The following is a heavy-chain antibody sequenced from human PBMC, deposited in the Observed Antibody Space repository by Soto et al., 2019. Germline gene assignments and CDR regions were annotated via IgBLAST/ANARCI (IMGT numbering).Heavy chain of an antibody. CDR3: ARGEDFGEPHFDY. CDR1: GFTFSSFT. CDR2: ISTTSTYI. Sequence: GGSLRLSCAVSGFTFSSFTMNWVRQAPGQGLEWVSSISTTSTYIYYADSVKGRFTISRDNAKNSLFLQMSSLRAEDTAVYYCARGEDFGEPHFDYWGQGTLVTVSS. J-gene: IGHJ4*02. D-gene: IGHD4-17*01. V-gene: IGHV3-21*01.